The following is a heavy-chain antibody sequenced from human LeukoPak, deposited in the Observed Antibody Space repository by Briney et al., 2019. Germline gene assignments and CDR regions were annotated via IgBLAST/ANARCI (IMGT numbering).Heavy chain of an antibody. D-gene: IGHD3-16*01. CDR3: VKTMVTFGGLIRTDAFDI. J-gene: IGHJ3*02. V-gene: IGHV3-74*01. CDR1: GFTFSSYW. CDR2: INSDGSST. Sequence: GGCLRLSCAGSGFTFSSYWMHWVRQAPGKGLVWVSRINSDGSSTSYADSVRVRFTISRDNSKNTLYLQMSSLRPEDTAVYYCVKTMVTFGGLIRTDAFDIWGQATMVTVSS.